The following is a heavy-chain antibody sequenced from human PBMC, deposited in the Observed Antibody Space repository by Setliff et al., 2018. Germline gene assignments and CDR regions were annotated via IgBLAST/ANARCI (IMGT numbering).Heavy chain of an antibody. V-gene: IGHV3-23*01. CDR1: GFTLSAYA. CDR3: ARDPNGDYVGAFDP. J-gene: IGHJ5*02. D-gene: IGHD4-17*01. CDR2: IHVSGGST. Sequence: SQTLSCAVSGFTLSAYAMSWVRQAPGKGLEWVSSIHVSGGSTYYADSVKGRFTISRDNSRNTLYLQMNSLRAEDTASYYCARDPNGDYVGAFDPWGQGILVTVSS.